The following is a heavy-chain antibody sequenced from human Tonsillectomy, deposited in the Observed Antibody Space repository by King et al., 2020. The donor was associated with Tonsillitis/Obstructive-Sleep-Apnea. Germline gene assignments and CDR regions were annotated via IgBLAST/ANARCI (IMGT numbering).Heavy chain of an antibody. D-gene: IGHD6-13*01. CDR1: GLTFSSYA. V-gene: IGHV3-23*04. CDR2: ISGSGGST. CDR3: AKAHVAASFFFDS. Sequence: VQLVESEGGLVQPGGSLRLSCAASGLTFSSYAITWVRQAPGKGLEWVSAISGSGGSTYYADSVKGRFTISRDNSKNTLYLQMNSLRAEDTAIYFCAKAHVAASFFFDSWGQGTLVTVSS. J-gene: IGHJ4*02.